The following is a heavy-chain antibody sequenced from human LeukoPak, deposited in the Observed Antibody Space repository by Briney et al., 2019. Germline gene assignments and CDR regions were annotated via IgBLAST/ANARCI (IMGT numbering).Heavy chain of an antibody. CDR1: GFSFSRDY. J-gene: IGHJ4*02. Sequence: GGSLRLSCSASGFSFSRDYMSWVRQAPGQGLECVAKIEPDGSQQYYVDSVRGRFTISRDNSKNSLYLHLNFLRAEDTAVYYCVTETWWRFDHWGQGSLVTVSS. CDR3: VTETWWRFDH. D-gene: IGHD2-15*01. CDR2: IEPDGSQQ. V-gene: IGHV3-7*01.